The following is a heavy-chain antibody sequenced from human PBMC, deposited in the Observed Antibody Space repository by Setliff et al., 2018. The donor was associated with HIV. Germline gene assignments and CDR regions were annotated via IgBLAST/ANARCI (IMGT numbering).Heavy chain of an antibody. D-gene: IGHD3-16*01. CDR3: ARADVLLCDY. Sequence: GASVKVSCKASGYTFTGHYLHWVRQAPGQGLEWMGWIDPSSGDTNYAQKFQGRVTITSDTSVSTAYMELRRLSSDDTAVYYCARADVLLCDYWGQGTLVTVSS. CDR1: GYTFTGHY. J-gene: IGHJ4*02. CDR2: IDPSSGDT. V-gene: IGHV1-2*02.